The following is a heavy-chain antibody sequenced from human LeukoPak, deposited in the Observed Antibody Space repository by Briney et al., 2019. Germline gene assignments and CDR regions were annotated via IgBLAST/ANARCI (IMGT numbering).Heavy chain of an antibody. V-gene: IGHV3-53*01. D-gene: IGHD3-10*01. CDR2: IYSDGRT. J-gene: IGHJ4*02. Sequence: GGSLRLSCAASGFAVSSNYMSWVRQAPGKGPEWVSVIYSDGRTYYADSVKGRFTISRDISKNTLFLQMTSLRAEDTAVYYCAKLKGWYGEGYFDYWGQGTLVTVSS. CDR1: GFAVSSNY. CDR3: AKLKGWYGEGYFDY.